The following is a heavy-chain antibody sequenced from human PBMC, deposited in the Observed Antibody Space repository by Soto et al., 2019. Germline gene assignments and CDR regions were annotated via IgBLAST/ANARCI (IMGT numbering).Heavy chain of an antibody. J-gene: IGHJ4*02. V-gene: IGHV4-34*01. CDR1: GGSFSGYY. D-gene: IGHD3-22*01. CDR3: ARHSLYYYYDSSGTFDY. Sequence: SETLSLTCAVYGGSFSGYYWTWIRQPPGTGLEWIGEINHSGSTNYNPSLKSRVTISVDTSKNQFSLKLSSVTAADTAVYYCARHSLYYYYDSSGTFDYWGQGTLVTVSS. CDR2: INHSGST.